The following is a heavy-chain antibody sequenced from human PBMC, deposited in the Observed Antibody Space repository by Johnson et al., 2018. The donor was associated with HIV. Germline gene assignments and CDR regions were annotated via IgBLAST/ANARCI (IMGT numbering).Heavy chain of an antibody. D-gene: IGHD6-13*01. CDR2: IRYDGSDK. V-gene: IGHV3-30*02. CDR1: GLTFSSYG. Sequence: QVQLVESGGGVVQPGGSLRLSCAASGLTFSSYGMHWVRQAPGKGLEWVAFIRYDGSDKYYADSVKGRFTISRDNSKNTLYLQMNSLRAEDTAVYYCAKAVGRQQLVQDAFDIWGQGTMVTVSS. CDR3: AKAVGRQQLVQDAFDI. J-gene: IGHJ3*02.